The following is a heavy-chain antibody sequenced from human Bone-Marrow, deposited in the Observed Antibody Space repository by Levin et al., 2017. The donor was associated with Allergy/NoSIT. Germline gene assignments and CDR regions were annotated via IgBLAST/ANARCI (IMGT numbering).Heavy chain of an antibody. V-gene: IGHV3-30*18. CDR3: SKFLVPGRVTVAYYYYMDV. J-gene: IGHJ6*03. CDR1: GFTFSNYG. D-gene: IGHD2-8*02. Sequence: RGESLKISCTDSGFTFSNYGMHWVRQAPGKGLEWVAIISYDGSKKYYADSVKGRFTISRDNSKNTLYLQMNSLRAEDTAVYYCSKFLVPGRVTVAYYYYMDVWGKGATVTVSS. CDR2: ISYDGSKK.